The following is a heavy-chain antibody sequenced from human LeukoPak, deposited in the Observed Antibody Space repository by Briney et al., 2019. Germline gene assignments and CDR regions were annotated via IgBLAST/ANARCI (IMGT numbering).Heavy chain of an antibody. CDR3: AKDWEYYFDY. V-gene: IGHV3-30*18. CDR2: ISYDGSNE. D-gene: IGHD1-26*01. Sequence: GGSLRLSCAASGFTFSSYGMHWVRQAPGKGLEWVAVISYDGSNEYYADSEKGRFTISRDNSKNTLYLHMNSLRAEDTAVYYCAKDWEYYFDYWGQGTLVTVSS. J-gene: IGHJ4*02. CDR1: GFTFSSYG.